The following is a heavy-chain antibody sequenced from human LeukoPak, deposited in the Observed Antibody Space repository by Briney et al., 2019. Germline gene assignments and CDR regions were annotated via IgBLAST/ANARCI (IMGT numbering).Heavy chain of an antibody. D-gene: IGHD3-3*01. J-gene: IGHJ4*02. CDR3: AKGDDFWSGYLDY. V-gene: IGHV3-33*06. CDR2: MWYDGSKD. Sequence: PGKSLRLSCAASGFSFSTYGIHWVRQAPGKGLEWVAVMWYDGSKDYYADSVKGRFTISRDTSKNTLYLQMNNLRAEDTAVYYCAKGDDFWSGYLDYWGQGTLVTVSS. CDR1: GFSFSTYG.